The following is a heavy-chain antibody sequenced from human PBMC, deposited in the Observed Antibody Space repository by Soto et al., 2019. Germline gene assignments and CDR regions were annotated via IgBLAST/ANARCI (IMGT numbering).Heavy chain of an antibody. V-gene: IGHV4-59*08. CDR3: ARQGFGELHGLVDV. Sequence: QVQLQESGPGLVKPSETLSLTCTISGGPMNNYYCSWLRQPRGQGLEWIGYMGYNGFTRYNPSLRSRVAISLDTAKNQFSLNLSSVTAADTALYDCARQGFGELHGLVDVWGQGITVTVSS. D-gene: IGHD3-10*01. CDR2: MGYNGFT. J-gene: IGHJ6*02. CDR1: GGPMNNYY.